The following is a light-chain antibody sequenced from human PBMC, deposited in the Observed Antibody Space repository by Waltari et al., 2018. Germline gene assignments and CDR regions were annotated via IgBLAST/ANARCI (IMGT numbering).Light chain of an antibody. CDR2: DVS. V-gene: IGLV2-11*01. CDR1: SSDVGGYNY. CDR3: CSYAGRYTWV. Sequence: QSALTQPRSVSGSPVQSVTISCTGTSSDVGGYNYVSWFQQPPGKAPKLMIHDVSKRPSGVPDRFSGSKSGNTASLTISGLQADDETDYYCCSYAGRYTWVFGGGTKLTVL. J-gene: IGLJ3*02.